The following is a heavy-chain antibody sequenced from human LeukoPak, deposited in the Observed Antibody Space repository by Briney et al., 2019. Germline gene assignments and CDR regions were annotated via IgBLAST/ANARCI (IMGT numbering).Heavy chain of an antibody. Sequence: GGSQRLSCAPSGFTFSSYIMNWVRQAPGKGLEWVSSISTSSSYIYYADSVKGRFTISRDNAKNSLFLQMNSLRAEDTAAYYCARGTYDFVQIDYWGQRSQLVASS. D-gene: IGHD3-3*01. CDR3: ARGTYDFVQIDY. J-gene: IGHJ4*02. CDR2: ISTSSSYI. CDR1: GFTFSSYI. V-gene: IGHV3-21*01.